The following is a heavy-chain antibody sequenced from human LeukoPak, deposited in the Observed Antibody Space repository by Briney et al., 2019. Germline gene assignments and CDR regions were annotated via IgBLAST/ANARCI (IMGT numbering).Heavy chain of an antibody. J-gene: IGHJ4*02. D-gene: IGHD2-2*01. Sequence: GASVKVSCKASGYTFTGYYMHWVRQAPGQGLEWMGWINPNSGGTNYAQKFQGRVTMTRDTSISTAYMELSRLRSDDTAVYYCARGYCSSTSCYSAPADFDYWGQGTLVTVSS. V-gene: IGHV1-2*02. CDR2: INPNSGGT. CDR3: ARGYCSSTSCYSAPADFDY. CDR1: GYTFTGYY.